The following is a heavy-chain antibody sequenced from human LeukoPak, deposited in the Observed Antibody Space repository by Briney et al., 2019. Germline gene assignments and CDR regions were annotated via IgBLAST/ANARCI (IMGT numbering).Heavy chain of an antibody. V-gene: IGHV5-51*01. J-gene: IGHJ4*02. Sequence: GESLKISWKGSGYSFTSYWIGWVRQMSGKGREWMGIIYPGDSDTRYSPSFQGQVTISADKSISTAYLQWSSLKASDTAMYYCARAREWELLGYFDYWGQGTLVTVSS. CDR3: ARAREWELLGYFDY. D-gene: IGHD1-26*01. CDR2: IYPGDSDT. CDR1: GYSFTSYW.